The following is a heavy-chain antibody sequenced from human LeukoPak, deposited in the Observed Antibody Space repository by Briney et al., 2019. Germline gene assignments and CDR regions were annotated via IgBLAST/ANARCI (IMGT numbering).Heavy chain of an antibody. CDR1: GFTFSDHY. CDR3: ARAVSSGSYNGVFDY. V-gene: IGHV3-72*01. J-gene: IGHJ4*02. Sequence: GGSLRLSCAASGFTFSDHYMDWVRQAPGKGLEWVGRTRNKANSYTTEYAASVKGRFTISRDDSKNSLYLQMNSLKTEDTAVYYCARAVSSGSYNGVFDYWGQGTLVTVSS. D-gene: IGHD1-26*01. CDR2: TRNKANSYTT.